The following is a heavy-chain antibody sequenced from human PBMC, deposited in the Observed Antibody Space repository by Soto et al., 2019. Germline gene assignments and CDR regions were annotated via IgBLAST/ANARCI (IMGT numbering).Heavy chain of an antibody. CDR2: IIPIFGTA. Sequence: SVKVSCKASGGTFSSYAISWVRQAPGQGLEWMGGIIPIFGTANYAQKFQGRVTITADEYTSTAYMELSSLRSEDTAVHYCARAQYYDILTAPRDNWFDPWGQGTLVTVSS. CDR1: GGTFSSYA. D-gene: IGHD3-9*01. CDR3: ARAQYYDILTAPRDNWFDP. V-gene: IGHV1-69*13. J-gene: IGHJ5*02.